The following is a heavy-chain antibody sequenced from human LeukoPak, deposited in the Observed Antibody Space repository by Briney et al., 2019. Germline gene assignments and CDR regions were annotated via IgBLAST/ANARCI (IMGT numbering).Heavy chain of an antibody. CDR3: ARPYYYDSRIDP. J-gene: IGHJ5*02. CDR1: GGSISSGAYY. CDR2: MYYSGST. D-gene: IGHD3-22*01. Sequence: PSQTLSLTCTVSGGSISSGAYYWSWIRQPPGNGLEWIAYMYYSGSTYYNPSLKGRVTMSADTSTNQLSLKLSSVTAADTAVYYCARPYYYDSRIDPWGQGILVTVSS. V-gene: IGHV4-30-4*01.